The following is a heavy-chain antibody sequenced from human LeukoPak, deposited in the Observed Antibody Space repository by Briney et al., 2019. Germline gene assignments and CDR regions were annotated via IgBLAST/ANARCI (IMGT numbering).Heavy chain of an antibody. Sequence: GGSLRLSCAASGFTFSSYSTNWVRQAPGKGLEWVSSISSSSSYIYYADSVKGRFTISRDNAKNSLYLQMNSLRAEDTAVYYCARPQRGYSYGSDAFDIWGQGTMVTVSS. CDR2: ISSSSSYI. D-gene: IGHD5-18*01. CDR3: ARPQRGYSYGSDAFDI. CDR1: GFTFSSYS. J-gene: IGHJ3*02. V-gene: IGHV3-21*01.